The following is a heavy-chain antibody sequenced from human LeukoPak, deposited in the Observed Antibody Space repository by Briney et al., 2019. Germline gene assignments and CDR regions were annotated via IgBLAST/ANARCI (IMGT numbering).Heavy chain of an antibody. Sequence: SSETLSLTCTVSGGSISSSDYYWGWLRQPPGKGLEWIGYIHYSGSTNYNPSLKSRVTISVDTSKNQFSLKLSSVTAADTAVYYCARSVITMVRGVFTNWFDPWGQGTLVTVSS. CDR3: ARSVITMVRGVFTNWFDP. V-gene: IGHV4-61*05. D-gene: IGHD3-10*01. J-gene: IGHJ5*02. CDR2: IHYSGST. CDR1: GGSISSSDYY.